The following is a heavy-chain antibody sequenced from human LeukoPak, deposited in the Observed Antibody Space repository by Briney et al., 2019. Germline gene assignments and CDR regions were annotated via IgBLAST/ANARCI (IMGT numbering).Heavy chain of an antibody. V-gene: IGHV4-30-4*01. CDR2: MYYSGST. Sequence: PSQTLSLTCTVSGGSISSGDFYWSWIRQPPGKGLEWIAYMYYSGSTYYNPSLKVRATMSADTSKNQLSLKLSSVTAADTAVYYCARPYYYDSRIDPWGQGILVTVSS. J-gene: IGHJ5*02. CDR1: GGSISSGDFY. D-gene: IGHD3-22*01. CDR3: ARPYYYDSRIDP.